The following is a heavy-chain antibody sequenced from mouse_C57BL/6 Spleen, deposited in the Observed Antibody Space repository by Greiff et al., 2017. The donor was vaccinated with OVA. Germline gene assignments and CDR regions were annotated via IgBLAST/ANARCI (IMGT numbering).Heavy chain of an antibody. D-gene: IGHD1-1*01. Sequence: VQRVESGAELARPGASVKLSCKASGYTFTSYGISWVKQRTGQGLEWIGEIYPRSGNTYYNEKFKGKATLTADKSSSTAYMELRSLTSEDSAVYFCARGGYYGSSLSAMDYWGQGTSVTVSS. V-gene: IGHV1-81*01. CDR1: GYTFTSYG. CDR2: IYPRSGNT. CDR3: ARGGYYGSSLSAMDY. J-gene: IGHJ4*01.